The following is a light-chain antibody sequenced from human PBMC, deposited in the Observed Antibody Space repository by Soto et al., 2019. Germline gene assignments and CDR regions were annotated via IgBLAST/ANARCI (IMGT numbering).Light chain of an antibody. CDR1: QDISRY. V-gene: IGKV1-33*01. CDR3: QQYDNLPYT. CDR2: EAS. J-gene: IGKJ2*01. Sequence: DIQMTQSPSSLSASVGDRVTITCQASQDISRYLTWHQQKPGEAPRLLIHEASNLATGVPSRFSGTGSGTYFAFTISSLQPEDIATYYCQQYDNLPYTFGQGTKLEIK.